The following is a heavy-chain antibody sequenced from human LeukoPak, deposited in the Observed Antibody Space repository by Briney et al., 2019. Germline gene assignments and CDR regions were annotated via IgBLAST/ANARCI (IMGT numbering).Heavy chain of an antibody. CDR3: ARVGYYYDSSGYHDWFDP. D-gene: IGHD3-22*01. J-gene: IGHJ5*02. V-gene: IGHV7-4-1*02. Sequence: GASVKVSCKASGYTFTSYAMNWVRQAPGQGLGWMGWINTNTGNPTYAQGLTGRFVFSLDTSVSTAYLQISSLKAEDTAVYYCARVGYYYDSSGYHDWFDPWGQGTLVTVSS. CDR1: GYTFTSYA. CDR2: INTNTGNP.